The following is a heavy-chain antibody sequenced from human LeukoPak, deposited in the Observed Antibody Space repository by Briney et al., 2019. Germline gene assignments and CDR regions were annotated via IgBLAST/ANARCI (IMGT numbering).Heavy chain of an antibody. D-gene: IGHD6-19*01. Sequence: SETLSLTCTVSGGSISSSSYYWGWIRQPAGKGPEWIGSIYYSGSTYYNPSLKSRVTISVDTSKNQFSLKLSSVTAADTAVYYCAGGGGSSGWSDYGYWGQGTLVTVSS. CDR1: GGSISSSSYY. CDR2: IYYSGST. J-gene: IGHJ4*02. V-gene: IGHV4-39*07. CDR3: AGGGGSSGWSDYGY.